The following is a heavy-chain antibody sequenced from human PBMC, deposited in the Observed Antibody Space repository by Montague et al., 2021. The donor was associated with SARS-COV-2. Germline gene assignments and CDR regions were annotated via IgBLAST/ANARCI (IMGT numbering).Heavy chain of an antibody. CDR1: GFNFNDYT. D-gene: IGHD3-16*01. Sequence: SLRLSCATSGFNFNDYTMHWVRQAPGKGLEWVGVISYEGSKQFYADSVQGRFIISRDSSSSTLFLQMNSLRPEDTATYYCARGGMLFIASIRRSFDHWGQGTLVTVSS. V-gene: IGHV3-30*14. CDR2: ISYEGSKQ. J-gene: IGHJ4*02. CDR3: ARGGMLFIASIRRSFDH.